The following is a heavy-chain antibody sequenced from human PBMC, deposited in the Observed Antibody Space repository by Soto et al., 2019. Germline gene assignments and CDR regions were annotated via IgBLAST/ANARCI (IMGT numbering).Heavy chain of an antibody. J-gene: IGHJ6*02. V-gene: IGHV1-2*04. CDR1: GYTFTGYY. CDR2: INPNSGGT. CDR3: ARARVSLPYDILTGPPNYYYGMDV. D-gene: IGHD3-9*01. Sequence: GASVKVSCKASGYTFTGYYMHWVRQAPGQGLEWMGWINPNSGGTNYAQKFQGWVTMTRDTSISTAYMELSRLRSDDTAVYYCARARVSLPYDILTGPPNYYYGMDVWGQGTTVTVSS.